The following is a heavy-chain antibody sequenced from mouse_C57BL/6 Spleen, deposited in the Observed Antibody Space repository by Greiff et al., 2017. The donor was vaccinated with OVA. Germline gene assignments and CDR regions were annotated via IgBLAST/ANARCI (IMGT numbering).Heavy chain of an antibody. Sequence: VQLKQSGPELVKPGASVKMSCKASGYTFTDYNMHWVKQSHGKSLEWIGYINPNNGGTSYNQKFKGKATLTVNKSSSTAYMELRSLTSEDSAVYYCARSRTTVVAYYFDYWGQGTTLTVSS. CDR1: GYTFTDYN. CDR2: INPNNGGT. V-gene: IGHV1-22*01. CDR3: ARSRTTVVAYYFDY. D-gene: IGHD1-1*01. J-gene: IGHJ2*01.